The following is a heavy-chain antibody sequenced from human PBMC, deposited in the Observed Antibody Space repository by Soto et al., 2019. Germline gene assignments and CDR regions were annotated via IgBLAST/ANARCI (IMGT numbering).Heavy chain of an antibody. CDR1: GGTFSSYT. V-gene: IGHV1-69*02. J-gene: IGHJ3*02. Sequence: QVQLVQSGAEVKKPGSSVKVSCKASGGTFSSYTISWVRQAPGQGLEWMGRIIPILGIANYAQKFQGRVTITADKSTSTAYIELSRLRSEDTAVYYCARGFSSHAFHIWGQGTMVTVSS. CDR2: IIPILGIA. CDR3: ARGFSSHAFHI. D-gene: IGHD3-3*01.